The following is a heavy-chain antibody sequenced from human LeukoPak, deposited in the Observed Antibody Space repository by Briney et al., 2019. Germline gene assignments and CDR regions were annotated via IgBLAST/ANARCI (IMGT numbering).Heavy chain of an antibody. CDR1: GFTFSSYA. CDR2: ISGSGGST. J-gene: IGHJ4*02. D-gene: IGHD6-13*01. V-gene: IGHV3-23*01. Sequence: PGGSLRLSCAASGFTFSSYAMSWVRQAPGKALEWVSAISGSGGSTYYADSVKGRFTISRDNSKNTLYLQMNSLRAEDTAVYYCAKDPSPYSSSWSTFDYWGQGTLVTVSS. CDR3: AKDPSPYSSSWSTFDY.